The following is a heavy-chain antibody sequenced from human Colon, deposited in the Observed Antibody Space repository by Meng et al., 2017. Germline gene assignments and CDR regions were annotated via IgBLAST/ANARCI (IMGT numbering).Heavy chain of an antibody. Sequence: QPQLQESGPGLVKPSEALSLTCSVSGGSISTSGYYWGWIRQPPGKGLEWIGSIGHSGFTYYTPSLKSRVTVSIDTSRNQFSLWLTSVTAADTAVFYCARRIAVAGGWFDPWGQGTLVTVSS. D-gene: IGHD6-19*01. CDR2: IGHSGFT. V-gene: IGHV4-39*01. CDR1: GGSISTSGYY. CDR3: ARRIAVAGGWFDP. J-gene: IGHJ5*02.